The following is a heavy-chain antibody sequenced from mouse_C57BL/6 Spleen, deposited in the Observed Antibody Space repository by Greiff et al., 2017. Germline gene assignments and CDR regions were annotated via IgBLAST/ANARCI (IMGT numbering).Heavy chain of an antibody. CDR1: GYSITSDY. CDR3: ARKGITTWYFDV. D-gene: IGHD1-1*01. CDR2: ISYSGST. J-gene: IGHJ1*03. Sequence: EVQLVESGPGLAKPSQTLSLTCSVTGYSITSDYWSWIRKFPGNKLEYMGYISYSGSTYYNPSLKSRISITRDTSKNQYYLQLNSVTTEDTATYYCARKGITTWYFDVWGTGTTVTVSS. V-gene: IGHV3-8*01.